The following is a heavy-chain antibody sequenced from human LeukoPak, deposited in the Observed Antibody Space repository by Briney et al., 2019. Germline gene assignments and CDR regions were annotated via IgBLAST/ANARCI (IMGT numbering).Heavy chain of an antibody. D-gene: IGHD3-3*01. CDR3: AKEIRFWSGIWNFDY. CDR1: GFSFSMYG. V-gene: IGHV3-33*03. CDR2: IWYDGINE. J-gene: IGHJ4*02. Sequence: GGSLRLSCVASGFSFSMYGMHWVRQAPGKGLDWVAVIWYDGINENYADSVKGRFTISRDNSKNMLYLQMNSLRAEDTAVYYCAKEIRFWSGIWNFDYWGQGTLVTISS.